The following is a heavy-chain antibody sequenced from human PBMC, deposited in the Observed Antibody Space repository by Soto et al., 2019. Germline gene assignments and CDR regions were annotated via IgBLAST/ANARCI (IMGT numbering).Heavy chain of an antibody. CDR3: AKVHNSSGIFDY. Sequence: ASVKVSCKESGYTFTSYYMHWVRPAPGQGLEWMGIINPSGGSTSYAQKFQGRVTMTRDTSTSTVYMELSSLRSEDTAVYYCAKVHNSSGIFDYWGQGTLVTVSS. CDR2: INPSGGST. V-gene: IGHV1-46*01. CDR1: GYTFTSYY. D-gene: IGHD3-22*01. J-gene: IGHJ4*02.